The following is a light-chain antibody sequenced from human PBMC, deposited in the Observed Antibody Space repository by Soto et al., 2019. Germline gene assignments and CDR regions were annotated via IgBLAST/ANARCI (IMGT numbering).Light chain of an antibody. CDR3: SSYTSSSSLL. V-gene: IGLV2-14*01. CDR1: SSDVGGYNY. J-gene: IGLJ7*01. Sequence: QSALTQPASVSGSLGQSITISCTGTSSDVGGYNYVSWYQQHPGKAPKLMIYDVSNRPSGVSNRFSGSKSGNTASLTISGLQAEDEADYYCSSYTSSSSLLFGGGTQLTVL. CDR2: DVS.